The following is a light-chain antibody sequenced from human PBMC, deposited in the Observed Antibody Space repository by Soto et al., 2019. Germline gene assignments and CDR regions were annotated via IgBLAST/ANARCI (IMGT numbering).Light chain of an antibody. CDR1: SSNIGNNY. CDR2: DNN. Sequence: QSVLTQPPSVSAAPGQKVTISCSGSSSNIGNNYVSWYQQLPGTAPKLLIYDNNKRPSGIPDRFSGSKSGTSATLGITGLQTGDEADYYCGTWDSSLSAGEVVFGGGNKVTVL. CDR3: GTWDSSLSAGEVV. J-gene: IGLJ2*01. V-gene: IGLV1-51*01.